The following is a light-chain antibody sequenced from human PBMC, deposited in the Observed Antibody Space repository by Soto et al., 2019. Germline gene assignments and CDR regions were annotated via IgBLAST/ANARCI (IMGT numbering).Light chain of an antibody. CDR2: GAS. CDR3: EQYNNWPLT. Sequence: EIVMTQSPATLSVSPGERATLSCRASQSVSSNLAWYQQKPGQTPRHLIYGASTRDTGITARFSGSGSGTEFTLTISSLQSEEFAVYYGEQYNNWPLTFGQGTKLEIK. CDR1: QSVSSN. V-gene: IGKV3-15*01. J-gene: IGKJ2*01.